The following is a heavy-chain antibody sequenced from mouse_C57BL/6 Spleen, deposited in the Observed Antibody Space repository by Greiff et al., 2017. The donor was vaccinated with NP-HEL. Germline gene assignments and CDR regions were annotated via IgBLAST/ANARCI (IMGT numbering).Heavy chain of an antibody. CDR2: INPNNGGT. V-gene: IGHV1-26*01. CDR1: GYTFTDYY. J-gene: IGHJ4*01. CDR3: ARSGGNYAMDY. Sequence: EVQLQQSGPELVKPGASVKISCKASGYTFTDYYMNWVKQSHGKSLEWIGDINPNNGGTSYNQKFKGKATLTVDKSSSTAYTELRSLTSEDSAVYYCARSGGNYAMDYWGQGTSVTVSS. D-gene: IGHD3-2*02.